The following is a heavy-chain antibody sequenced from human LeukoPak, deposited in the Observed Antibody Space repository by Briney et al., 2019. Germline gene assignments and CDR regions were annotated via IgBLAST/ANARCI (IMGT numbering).Heavy chain of an antibody. CDR3: AKPQTTGKSGFDY. D-gene: IGHD4-11*01. CDR2: IRSSGGGT. J-gene: IGHJ4*02. V-gene: IGHV3-23*01. CDR1: GFTFSSIA. Sequence: GLSVRLSCAASGFTFSSIAMSWVRPAPDKGLEWVSTIRSSGGGTHYADSVKGRFTISRDNSKNSLYLQMDSLRTEDSALYFCAKPQTTGKSGFDYWGQGTLVTVSS.